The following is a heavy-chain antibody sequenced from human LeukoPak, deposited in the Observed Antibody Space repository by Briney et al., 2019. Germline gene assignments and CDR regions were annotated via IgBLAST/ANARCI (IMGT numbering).Heavy chain of an antibody. Sequence: PGGSLRLSCAASGFTFSSYAMRWVRPAPGEGLEWVAAISYEGSNKYYADSVKGRFTISRDNSKNTLYLQTNRLRAEDTAVYYCAREGATISFDYWGQGTLVTVSS. J-gene: IGHJ4*02. CDR3: AREGATISFDY. V-gene: IGHV3-30*04. D-gene: IGHD5-12*01. CDR1: GFTFSSYA. CDR2: ISYEGSNK.